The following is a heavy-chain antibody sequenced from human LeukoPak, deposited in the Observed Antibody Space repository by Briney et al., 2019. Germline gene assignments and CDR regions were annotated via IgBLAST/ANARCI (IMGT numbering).Heavy chain of an antibody. J-gene: IGHJ6*02. V-gene: IGHV3-30*18. CDR3: AKDSNRIAAAGYYYYGMDV. D-gene: IGHD6-13*01. CDR1: GFTFSSYG. Sequence: GGSLRLSCAASGFTFSSYGMHWVRQAPGKGLEWVAVISYDGSNKYYADSVQGRFTISRDNSKNTLYLQMNSLRAEDAAVYYCAKDSNRIAAAGYYYYGMDVWGQGTTVTVSS. CDR2: ISYDGSNK.